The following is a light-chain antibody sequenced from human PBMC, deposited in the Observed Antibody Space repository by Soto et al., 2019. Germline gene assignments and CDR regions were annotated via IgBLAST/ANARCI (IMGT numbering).Light chain of an antibody. CDR3: QQYNDWPPYT. Sequence: EVVMTQSPGTLSVSPGERVTLSCRASQSVYTNLAWYQQKPGQAPRLLIYGASTTATGFSARFSGSGSGTEFTLTISSLQSEDSAVYYCQQYNDWPPYTFGQGTKLEIK. CDR2: GAS. V-gene: IGKV3-15*01. J-gene: IGKJ2*01. CDR1: QSVYTN.